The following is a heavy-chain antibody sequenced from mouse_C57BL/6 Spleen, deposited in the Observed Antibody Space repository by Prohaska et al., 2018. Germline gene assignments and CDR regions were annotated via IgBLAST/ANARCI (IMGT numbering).Heavy chain of an antibody. CDR3: TGPAAWFAY. Sequence: EVKLEESGGGLVQPGGSMKLSCVASGFTFSTYWMNWVRQSHEKGLEWVAQIRLKSDNYATHYAESVKGRFTISRDDSKSRVYLQMNNLRAEDTGIYYCTGPAAWFAYWGQGTLVTVSA. CDR1: GFTFSTYW. J-gene: IGHJ3*01. V-gene: IGHV6-3*01. CDR2: IRLKSDNYAT.